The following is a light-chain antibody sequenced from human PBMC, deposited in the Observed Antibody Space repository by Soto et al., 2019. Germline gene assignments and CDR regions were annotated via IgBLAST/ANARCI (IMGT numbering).Light chain of an antibody. J-gene: IGKJ4*01. V-gene: IGKV3-15*01. CDR2: GAS. Sequence: DILFTQSPCTLSLSPGERATLSCRASQSVSSSYLAWYQQKPGQTPRLLVYGASTRATGVPVRFSGSGSGTEFNLTISSLQSEDFAVYYCQQYNDWPPLTFGGGTKVDI. CDR1: QSVSSSY. CDR3: QQYNDWPPLT.